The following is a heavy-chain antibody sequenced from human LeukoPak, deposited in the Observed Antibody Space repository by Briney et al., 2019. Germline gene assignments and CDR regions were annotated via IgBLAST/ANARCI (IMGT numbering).Heavy chain of an antibody. CDR3: ARRGYSYGYFDY. D-gene: IGHD5-18*01. CDR2: IFYSGSA. V-gene: IGHV4-31*03. Sequence: NPSQTLSLTCTVSDGSISSGGYYWSWIRQHPGKGLEWIGYIFYSGSAFYNPSLKSRVTISVDTSKNQFSLKLNSVTAADTAVYHCARRGYSYGYFDYWGQGTLVTVSS. CDR1: DGSISSGGYY. J-gene: IGHJ4*02.